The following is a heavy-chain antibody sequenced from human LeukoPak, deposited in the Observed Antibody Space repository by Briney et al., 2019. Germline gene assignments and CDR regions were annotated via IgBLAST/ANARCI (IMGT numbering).Heavy chain of an antibody. CDR3: AGSIAVAGTVGIDY. CDR1: GGSISSGDYY. Sequence: KSSETLSLTCTVSGGSISSGDYYWSWIRQPPGKGLEWIGYIYYSGSTYYNPSLKSRVTISVDTSKNQFSLKLSSVTAADTAVYYCAGSIAVAGTVGIDYWGQGTLSPSPQ. V-gene: IGHV4-30-4*08. CDR2: IYYSGST. J-gene: IGHJ4*02. D-gene: IGHD6-19*01.